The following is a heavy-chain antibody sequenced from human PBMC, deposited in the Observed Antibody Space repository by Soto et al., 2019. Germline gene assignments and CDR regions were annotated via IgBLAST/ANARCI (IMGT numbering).Heavy chain of an antibody. J-gene: IGHJ4*02. Sequence: QVQLQQWGAGLLKPSETLSLTCAVYGGSFSGYHWSWIRQPPGKGLEWIGGINHSGSTNYNPSLKSRFTIPVDTSKNQFSRKLSSVTAADTAVYYCARGMAVAGHYFDSWSQGTLATVSS. CDR1: GGSFSGYH. D-gene: IGHD6-19*01. V-gene: IGHV4-34*01. CDR3: ARGMAVAGHYFDS. CDR2: INHSGST.